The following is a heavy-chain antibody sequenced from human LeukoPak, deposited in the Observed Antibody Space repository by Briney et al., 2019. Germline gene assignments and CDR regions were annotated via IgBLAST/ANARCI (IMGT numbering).Heavy chain of an antibody. CDR3: ARARYTNSWYAVDI. J-gene: IGHJ3*02. CDR2: IYHTGSN. D-gene: IGHD6-13*01. V-gene: IGHV4-59*08. Sequence: SETLSLTCLVSSGSVSSYYWTWIRQPPGKGLEWIGYIYHTGSNNYSPSLKSRVTMYVDTSKNQLSLKLSSVTAADTAMYYCARARYTNSWYAVDIWGQGTMVIVSS. CDR1: SGSVSSYY.